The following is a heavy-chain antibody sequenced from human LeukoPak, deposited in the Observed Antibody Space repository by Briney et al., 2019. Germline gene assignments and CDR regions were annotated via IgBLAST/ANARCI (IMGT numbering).Heavy chain of an antibody. Sequence: PGGSLRLSCAASGFTFSSYGMHWVRQAPGKGLEWVAVISYDGSNKYYADSVKGRFTISRDNSKNTLYLQMNSLRAEDTAVYYCAKEEWELLSYWGQGTLVTVS. J-gene: IGHJ4*02. CDR1: GFTFSSYG. CDR3: AKEEWELLSY. CDR2: ISYDGSNK. V-gene: IGHV3-30*18. D-gene: IGHD1-26*01.